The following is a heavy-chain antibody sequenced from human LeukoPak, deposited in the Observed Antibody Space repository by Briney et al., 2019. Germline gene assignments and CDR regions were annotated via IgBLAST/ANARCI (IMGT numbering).Heavy chain of an antibody. D-gene: IGHD1-26*01. CDR3: ARDPYSGAYGDTYYYFMDV. CDR2: ISGSGGST. J-gene: IGHJ6*03. V-gene: IGHV3-23*01. CDR1: RFTVSSNY. Sequence: GGSLRLSCAASRFTVSSNYMTWVRQAAGKGLEWVSAISGSGGSTYYADSVKGRFTISRDNSKNTLYLQMNSLTAEDTAVYYCARDPYSGAYGDTYYYFMDVWGKGTTVTISS.